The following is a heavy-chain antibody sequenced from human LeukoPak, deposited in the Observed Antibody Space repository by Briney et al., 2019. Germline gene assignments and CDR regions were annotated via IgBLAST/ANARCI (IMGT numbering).Heavy chain of an antibody. D-gene: IGHD3-10*01. V-gene: IGHV1-8*01. J-gene: IGHJ5*02. Sequence: ASVKVSCKASGYTFTSYDINWVRQATGQGLEWMGWMNPNSGNTGYAQKFQGRVTMTRNTSISTAYMELSSLRSEDTAVYYCARTPLLLWFGHTPKPNWFDPWGQGTLVTVSS. CDR1: GYTFTSYD. CDR2: MNPNSGNT. CDR3: ARTPLLLWFGHTPKPNWFDP.